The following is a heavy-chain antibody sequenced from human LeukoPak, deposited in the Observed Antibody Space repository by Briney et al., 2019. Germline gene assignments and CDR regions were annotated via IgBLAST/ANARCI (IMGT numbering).Heavy chain of an antibody. V-gene: IGHV4-34*01. CDR3: ARGGPLTYDIVVVVASTHMFDY. D-gene: IGHD2-15*01. CDR2: INHSGST. Sequence: PSETLSLTCAVYGGSFSGCYWSWIRQPPGKGLEWIGEINHSGSTNYNPSLKSRVTISVETSKNQFSLKLSSVTAADTAVYYCARGGPLTYDIVVVVASTHMFDYWGQGTLVTVSS. CDR1: GGSFSGCY. J-gene: IGHJ4*02.